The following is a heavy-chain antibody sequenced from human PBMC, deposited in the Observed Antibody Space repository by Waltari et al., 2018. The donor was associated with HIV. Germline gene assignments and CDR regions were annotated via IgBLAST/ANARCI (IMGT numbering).Heavy chain of an antibody. CDR2: ISGSGGST. V-gene: IGHV3-23*01. Sequence: EVQLLESGGGLVQPGGSLRLSCAASGCTFSSHALSWVRPAPGKGLEWVSAISGSGGSTYYADSVKGRFTISRDNSKNTLYLQMNSLRAEDTAVYYCAKAGGYGDYFDYWGQGTLVTVSS. CDR1: GCTFSSHA. J-gene: IGHJ4*02. D-gene: IGHD3-10*01. CDR3: AKAGGYGDYFDY.